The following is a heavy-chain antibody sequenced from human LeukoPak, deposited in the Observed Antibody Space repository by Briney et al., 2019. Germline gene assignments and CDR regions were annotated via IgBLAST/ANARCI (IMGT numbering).Heavy chain of an antibody. CDR2: ISGSGRTI. CDR1: GFTFSSYA. Sequence: GGSLRLSCAASGFTFSSYAMNWVRQAPGKGLEWVSYISGSGRTIYYANSVKGRFTISRDNAKNSLYLQMNSLRADDTAVYYCARLDASGLDYWGQGTLVTVSS. V-gene: IGHV3-48*03. J-gene: IGHJ4*02. CDR3: ARLDASGLDY. D-gene: IGHD6-19*01.